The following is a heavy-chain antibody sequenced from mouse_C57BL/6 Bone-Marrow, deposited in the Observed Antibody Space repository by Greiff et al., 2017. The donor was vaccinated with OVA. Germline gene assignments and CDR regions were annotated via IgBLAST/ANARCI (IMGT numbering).Heavy chain of an antibody. CDR2: INPSNGGT. Sequence: QVQLQQPGTELVKPGASVKLSCKASGYTFTSYWMHWVKQRPGQGLEWIGNINPSNGGTNYNEKLKSKATLTVDKSSSTAYMQLSSLTSEDSAVYDGARLRTGTGCFDYWGQGTTLTVSS. J-gene: IGHJ2*01. CDR1: GYTFTSYW. CDR3: ARLRTGTGCFDY. D-gene: IGHD4-1*01. V-gene: IGHV1-53*01.